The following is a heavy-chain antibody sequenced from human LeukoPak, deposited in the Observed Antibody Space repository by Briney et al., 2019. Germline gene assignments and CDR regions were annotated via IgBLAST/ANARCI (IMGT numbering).Heavy chain of an antibody. V-gene: IGHV3-7*01. CDR2: IKQDGSDK. D-gene: IGHD3-10*01. J-gene: IGHJ4*02. CDR1: GFTFSSFW. Sequence: PGGSLRLSCAASGFTFSSFWMNWVRQAPGKGLEWVANIKQDGSDKYYVDSVRGRFTVSRDNAKNSLFLQMNSLRAEDTAVYYCARRGPFAFGEFWDSWGQGTLVTVSS. CDR3: ARRGPFAFGEFWDS.